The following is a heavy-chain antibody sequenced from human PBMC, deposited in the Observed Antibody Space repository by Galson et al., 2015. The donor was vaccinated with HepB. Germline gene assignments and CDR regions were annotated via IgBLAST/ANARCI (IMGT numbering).Heavy chain of an antibody. CDR1: GFTFSSYS. Sequence: SLRLSCAASGFTFSSYSMNWVRQAPGKGLEWVSSISSNSSYIYYADSVKGRFTISRDNAKNSLYLQMNSLRAEDTAVYYCARGHGDSDAFDIWGQGTMVTVSS. CDR2: ISSNSSYI. D-gene: IGHD4-17*01. CDR3: ARGHGDSDAFDI. V-gene: IGHV3-21*01. J-gene: IGHJ3*02.